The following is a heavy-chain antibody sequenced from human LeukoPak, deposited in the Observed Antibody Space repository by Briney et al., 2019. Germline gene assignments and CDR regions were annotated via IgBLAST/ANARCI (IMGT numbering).Heavy chain of an antibody. V-gene: IGHV3-23*01. CDR1: GFTSSSYA. CDR2: ISGSGGKT. CDR3: AKDGGYYGSGSPLDY. Sequence: GGSLRFSCAASGFTSSSYAMSWVRQAPGKGLEWVSAISGSGGKTYYADSVKGRFTISRDNSKNTLYLQMNSLRAEDTAVYYCAKDGGYYGSGSPLDYWGQGALVTVSS. J-gene: IGHJ4*02. D-gene: IGHD3-10*01.